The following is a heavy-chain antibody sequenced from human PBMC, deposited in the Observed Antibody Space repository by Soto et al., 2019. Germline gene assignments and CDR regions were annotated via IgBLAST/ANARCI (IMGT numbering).Heavy chain of an antibody. CDR2: IYTSGST. D-gene: IGHD2-15*01. CDR3: ARTVVAAYYFDF. V-gene: IGHV4-4*07. J-gene: IGHJ4*02. CDR1: GDSMTKYY. Sequence: QVQLQESGPGLVKPSETLSLTCTVSGDSMTKYYWSWIRQPAGKGLEWIGRIYTSGSTNYNPSLKSRVTMSMDTSNNHFALKLKSVTAADTAVYYCARTVVAAYYFDFWGQGALVTVSS.